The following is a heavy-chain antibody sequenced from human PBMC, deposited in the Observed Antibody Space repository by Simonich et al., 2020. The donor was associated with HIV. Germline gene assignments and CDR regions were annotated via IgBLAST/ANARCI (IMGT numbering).Heavy chain of an antibody. V-gene: IGHV3-48*03. CDR1: GFTFTSYE. Sequence: EVQLVESGVGLVQPGGSLRLSCAASGFTFTSYEMNWVRQAPGKGLEWSSYMSRLDSTIYYADSVKGRFTISRDNTKNSLYLQMNSLRPEDTAVYYCARVWGGDYSALQYWGQGTLVTVSS. CDR2: MSRLDSTI. J-gene: IGHJ1*01. CDR3: ARVWGGDYSALQY. D-gene: IGHD7-27*01.